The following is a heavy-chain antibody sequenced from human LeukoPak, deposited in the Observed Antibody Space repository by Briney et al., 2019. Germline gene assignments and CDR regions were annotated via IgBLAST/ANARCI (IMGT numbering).Heavy chain of an antibody. Sequence: SVKVSCKASGGTFSSYAISWVRQAPGQGLEWMGGIIPIFGTANYAQKFQGRLTMTRGMSTSTVYMELSSLRSEDTAMYYCARDSIGSGSYTRNWGQGTMVTVSS. CDR3: ARDSIGSGSYTRN. D-gene: IGHD1-26*01. V-gene: IGHV1-69*05. J-gene: IGHJ3*01. CDR2: IIPIFGTA. CDR1: GGTFSSYA.